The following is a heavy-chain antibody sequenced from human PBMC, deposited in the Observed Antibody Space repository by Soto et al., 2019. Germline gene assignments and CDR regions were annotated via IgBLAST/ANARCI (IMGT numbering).Heavy chain of an antibody. D-gene: IGHD6-19*01. CDR3: AKDRGGTGWRFDY. J-gene: IGHJ4*02. Sequence: GGSLRLSCVASGFTFGNYAMTWVRQAPGKGLEWVSAISAGGAGTYYADSVKGRLTISRDNFNNTLYLQMNSLRAEDTAVYYCAKDRGGTGWRFDYWGQGALVTVSS. V-gene: IGHV3-23*01. CDR2: ISAGGAGT. CDR1: GFTFGNYA.